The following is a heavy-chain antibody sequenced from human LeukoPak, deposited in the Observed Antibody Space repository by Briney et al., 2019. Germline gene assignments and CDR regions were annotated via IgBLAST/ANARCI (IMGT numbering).Heavy chain of an antibody. J-gene: IGHJ4*02. CDR2: ISSSSSTI. V-gene: IGHV3-48*01. CDR3: ARATAQIGY. D-gene: IGHD4-17*01. CDR1: GFTFSNYN. Sequence: GRSLRLSCAASGFTFSNYNMNWVRQAPGKGLEWLSYISSSSSTIYYADSMKGRFTISRDNANNSLFLQMTSLRTEDTAVYYCARATAQIGYWGQGTLVTVSS.